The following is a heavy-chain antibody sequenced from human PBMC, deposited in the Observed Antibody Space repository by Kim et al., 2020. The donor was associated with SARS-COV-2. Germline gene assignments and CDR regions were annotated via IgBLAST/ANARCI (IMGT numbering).Heavy chain of an antibody. D-gene: IGHD4-17*01. Sequence: SVKVSCKASGGTFSSYAISWVRQAPGQGLEWMGGIIPIFGTANYAQKLQGRVTITADESTSTAYMELSSLRSEDTAVYYCARENVTTAIYYYYYYGMDVWGQGTTVTVSS. CDR1: GGTFSSYA. J-gene: IGHJ6*02. CDR2: IIPIFGTA. V-gene: IGHV1-69*13. CDR3: ARENVTTAIYYYYYYGMDV.